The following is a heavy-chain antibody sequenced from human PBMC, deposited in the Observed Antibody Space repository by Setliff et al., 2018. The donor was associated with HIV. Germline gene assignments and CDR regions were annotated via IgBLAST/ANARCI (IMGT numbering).Heavy chain of an antibody. Sequence: GGSLRLSCAASGFTSSDYWMHWIRQAPGEGLVWVSRIRGDGTHTDYADSVRGRFTMSRDNAKNTVYLQMNSLEIEDTGVYYCTTGVLPQLYDVVGGDFWGQGTLVTVSS. CDR3: TTGVLPQLYDVVGGDF. J-gene: IGHJ4*02. V-gene: IGHV3-74*01. CDR1: GFTSSDYW. CDR2: IRGDGTHT. D-gene: IGHD3-10*02.